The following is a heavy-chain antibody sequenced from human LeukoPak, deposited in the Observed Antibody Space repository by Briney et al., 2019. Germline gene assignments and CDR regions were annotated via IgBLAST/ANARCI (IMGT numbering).Heavy chain of an antibody. CDR2: IIPIFGTA. CDR3: ARDSGYSSSWYRPYYFDY. CDR1: GGTFSSYA. D-gene: IGHD6-13*01. Sequence: ASVKVSCKASGGTFSSYAISWVRQAPGQGLEWMGGIIPIFGTANYAQKFQGRVTMTTDTSTNTAYMELRSLRSDDTAVYYCARDSGYSSSWYRPYYFDYWGQGTLVTVSS. V-gene: IGHV1-69*05. J-gene: IGHJ4*02.